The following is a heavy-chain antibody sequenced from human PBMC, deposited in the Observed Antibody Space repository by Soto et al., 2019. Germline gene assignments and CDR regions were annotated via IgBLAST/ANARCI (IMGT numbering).Heavy chain of an antibody. V-gene: IGHV4-31*03. Sequence: QVQLQESGPGLVKPSQTLSLTCTVSGGSISSGGYYWSWIRQHPGKGLEWIGYIYYSGSTYYNPSLKSRVTISVDTSKNQFSLKLNSVTAADTALYYCARGITMVRGVGLFYFDYWGQGTLVTVSS. D-gene: IGHD3-10*01. CDR3: ARGITMVRGVGLFYFDY. CDR2: IYYSGST. CDR1: GGSISSGGYY. J-gene: IGHJ4*02.